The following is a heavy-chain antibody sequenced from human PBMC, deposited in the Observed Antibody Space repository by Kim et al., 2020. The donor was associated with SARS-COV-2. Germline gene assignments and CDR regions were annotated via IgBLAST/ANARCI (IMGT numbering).Heavy chain of an antibody. V-gene: IGHV7-4-1*02. CDR2: INTNTGNP. CDR3: ARVPSGLSCSSTSCYRVMDV. Sequence: ASVKVSCKASGYTFTSYAMNWVRQAPGQGLEWMGWINTNTGNPTYAQGFTGRFVFSLDTSVSTAYLQISSLKAEDTAVYYCARVPSGLSCSSTSCYRVMDVWGQGTTVTVSS. J-gene: IGHJ6*02. CDR1: GYTFTSYA. D-gene: IGHD2-2*01.